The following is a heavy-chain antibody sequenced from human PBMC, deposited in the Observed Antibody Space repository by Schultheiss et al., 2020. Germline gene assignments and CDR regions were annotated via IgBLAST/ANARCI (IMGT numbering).Heavy chain of an antibody. D-gene: IGHD2-2*01. V-gene: IGHV3-23*01. Sequence: GESLKISCAASGFTFSSYAMNWVRQAPGKGLEWVSAISGSGGSTYYADSVKGRFTISRDNSKNTLYLQMNSLRAEDTAVYYCAKDPTYPYCSSTSCYDFGWYFDLWGRGTLVTVSS. J-gene: IGHJ2*01. CDR1: GFTFSSYA. CDR3: AKDPTYPYCSSTSCYDFGWYFDL. CDR2: ISGSGGST.